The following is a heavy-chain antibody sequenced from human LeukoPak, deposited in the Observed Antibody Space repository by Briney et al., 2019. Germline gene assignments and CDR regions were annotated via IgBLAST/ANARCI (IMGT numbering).Heavy chain of an antibody. Sequence: GASVKVSCKASGYTFTSYGISWVRQAPGQGLEWMGWIGAYNGNTNYAQKLQGRVTMTTDTSTSTAYMELRSLRSDDTAVYYCARDSPRTVTSYYYGMDVWGQGTTVTVSS. CDR3: ARDSPRTVTSYYYGMDV. J-gene: IGHJ6*02. CDR2: IGAYNGNT. D-gene: IGHD4-17*01. CDR1: GYTFTSYG. V-gene: IGHV1-18*01.